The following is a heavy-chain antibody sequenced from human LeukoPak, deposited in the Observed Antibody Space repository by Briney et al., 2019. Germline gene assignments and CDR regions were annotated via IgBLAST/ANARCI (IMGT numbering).Heavy chain of an antibody. V-gene: IGHV3-23*01. Sequence: PGGSLRLSCAASGFTFSSYAMSWVRQAPGKGLDWVSAISGSGGSTYYADSVKGRFAISRDNSKNTLYLQMNSLRAEDTAVYYCAKGGIYSSSADYWGQGTLVTVSS. CDR3: AKGGIYSSSADY. J-gene: IGHJ4*02. CDR2: ISGSGGST. CDR1: GFTFSSYA. D-gene: IGHD6-6*01.